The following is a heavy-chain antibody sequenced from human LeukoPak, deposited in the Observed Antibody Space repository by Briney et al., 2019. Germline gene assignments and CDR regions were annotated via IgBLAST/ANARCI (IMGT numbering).Heavy chain of an antibody. CDR1: GHTFTGYY. CDR2: INPNSGGT. V-gene: IGHV1-2*02. J-gene: IGHJ4*02. Sequence: ASVKVSCKASGHTFTGYYMHWVRQAPGQGLEWMGWINPNSGGTNYAQKFQGRVTMTRDTSISTAYMELSRLRSDDTAVYYCASSITMIVVVTTAPNFDYWGQGTLVTVSS. D-gene: IGHD3-22*01. CDR3: ASSITMIVVVTTAPNFDY.